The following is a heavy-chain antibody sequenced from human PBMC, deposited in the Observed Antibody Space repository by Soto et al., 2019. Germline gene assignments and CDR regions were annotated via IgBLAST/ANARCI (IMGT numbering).Heavy chain of an antibody. V-gene: IGHV1-18*01. CDR2: ISAYNGDT. Sequence: QVHLVQSGAEVKKPGASVKVSCKASGYSFIGYGFSWVRQAPGQGLEYMGWISAYNGDTHYAQSLQGRVTMTTETSTSTAYMELRSLRPDDTAVYYCARDGALYGDYGGYWGQGTLVTVSS. J-gene: IGHJ4*02. CDR3: ARDGALYGDYGGY. D-gene: IGHD4-17*01. CDR1: GYSFIGYG.